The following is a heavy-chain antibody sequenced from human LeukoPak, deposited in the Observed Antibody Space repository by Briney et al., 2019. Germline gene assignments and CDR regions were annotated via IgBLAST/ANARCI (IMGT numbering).Heavy chain of an antibody. CDR2: IHSGGYT. V-gene: IGHV4-4*08. D-gene: IGHD1-26*01. J-gene: IGHJ5*02. CDR3: AQRQGPSSGSYDYFDP. Sequence: PSETLSLTCSISGGSMSGSYWTWIRQPPGQGLEWIAYIHSGGYTNYNPSLKSRVTISVDTSNNQFSLRVTSATAADTAVYYCAQRQGPSSGSYDYFDPWGQGALVIVSS. CDR1: GGSMSGSY.